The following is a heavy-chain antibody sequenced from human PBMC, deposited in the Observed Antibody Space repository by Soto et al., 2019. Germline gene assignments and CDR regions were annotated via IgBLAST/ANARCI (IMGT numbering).Heavy chain of an antibody. D-gene: IGHD3-3*01. J-gene: IGHJ4*02. CDR3: AKADSITIFGVVIPYYFDY. CDR1: GFTFSSYA. Sequence: EVQLLESGGGLVQPGGSLRLSCAASGFTFSSYAMSWVRQAPGKGLEWVSAIFGSGGSTYYADSVKGRFTISRNNSKNPLNLPKNSLRAEDNAVYYCAKADSITIFGVVIPYYFDYWGQGTLVTVSS. CDR2: IFGSGGST. V-gene: IGHV3-23*01.